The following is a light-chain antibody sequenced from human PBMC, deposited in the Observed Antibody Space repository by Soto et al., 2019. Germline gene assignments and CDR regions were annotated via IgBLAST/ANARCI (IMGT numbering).Light chain of an antibody. CDR1: QNVGSRY. J-gene: IGKJ1*01. Sequence: EIVLTQSPGILSLSPGERATLSCRASQNVGSRYLAWYQQKPGQTPRLLIYGASSRVTGIPGRFNASGSGTDFTLTITRLEPEDFAVYYCQQYYTSPETLGLGTKVDI. CDR2: GAS. CDR3: QQYYTSPET. V-gene: IGKV3-20*01.